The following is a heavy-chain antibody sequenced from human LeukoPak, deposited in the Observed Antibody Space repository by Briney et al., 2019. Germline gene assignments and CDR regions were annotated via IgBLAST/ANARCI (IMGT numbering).Heavy chain of an antibody. J-gene: IGHJ4*02. CDR3: AKDHGYCSGGSCPPFGY. V-gene: IGHV3-23*01. CDR2: ISGSGGST. D-gene: IGHD2-15*01. CDR1: GFTFGSYA. Sequence: GGSLRPSCAASGFTFGSYAMSWVRQAPGKGLEWVSAISGSGGSTYYADSVKGRFTISRDNSKNTLYLQMNSLRAEDTAVYYCAKDHGYCSGGSCPPFGYWGQGTLVTVSS.